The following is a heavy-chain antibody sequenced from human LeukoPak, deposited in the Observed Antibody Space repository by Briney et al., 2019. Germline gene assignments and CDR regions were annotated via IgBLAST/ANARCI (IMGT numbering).Heavy chain of an antibody. V-gene: IGHV3-43*02. Sequence: PGGSLRLSCAASEFIFSTYEMNWVRQAPGKGLEWVSLISGDGGSTYYADSMKGRFTISRDNSKNSLYLQMNSLRTEDTALYYCARDSQEFFQHWGQGTLVTVSS. CDR3: ARDSQEFFQH. CDR1: EFIFSTYE. CDR2: ISGDGGST. J-gene: IGHJ1*01.